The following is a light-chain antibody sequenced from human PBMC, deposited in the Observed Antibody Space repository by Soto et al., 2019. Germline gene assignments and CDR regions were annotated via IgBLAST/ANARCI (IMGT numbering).Light chain of an antibody. J-gene: IGLJ1*01. V-gene: IGLV2-14*01. CDR2: EVR. Sequence: QSVLTQPASVSGSPGQSITISCTGTSSDVGGYNYVSWYQQHPGKAPKLMIYEVRNRPSGVSNRFSGSKSDNTASLTISGLQAEDEADYYCCSCTSNTNLYVFGTGTKVTVL. CDR1: SSDVGGYNY. CDR3: CSCTSNTNLYV.